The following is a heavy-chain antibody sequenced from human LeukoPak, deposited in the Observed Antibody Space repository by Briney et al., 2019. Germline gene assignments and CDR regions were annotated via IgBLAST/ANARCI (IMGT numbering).Heavy chain of an antibody. Sequence: GGSLRLSCAASGFTFSSYSMNWVRQAPGKGLEWVSSISSSSSYIYYADSVKGRFTISRDNAKNSLYLQMNSLRAEDTAVYYCASAASIAVAGKPHSPPRWGQGTLVTVSS. D-gene: IGHD6-19*01. CDR2: ISSSSSYI. V-gene: IGHV3-21*01. CDR1: GFTFSSYS. J-gene: IGHJ4*02. CDR3: ASAASIAVAGKPHSPPR.